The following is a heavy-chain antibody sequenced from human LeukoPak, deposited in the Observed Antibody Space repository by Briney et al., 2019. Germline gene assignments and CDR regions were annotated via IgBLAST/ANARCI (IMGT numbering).Heavy chain of an antibody. Sequence: PGGCLRLSCAASGFAFNTYWMSWGRQAPGKGLEWVANIKQDGSEKYYVDSVKGRFTISRDNAKSSLYLQMNSLTAEDTAVYFCARDYHEALYFDYWGQGTLVTDSS. D-gene: IGHD2-2*01. CDR3: ARDYHEALYFDY. CDR1: GFAFNTYW. J-gene: IGHJ4*02. V-gene: IGHV3-7*04. CDR2: IKQDGSEK.